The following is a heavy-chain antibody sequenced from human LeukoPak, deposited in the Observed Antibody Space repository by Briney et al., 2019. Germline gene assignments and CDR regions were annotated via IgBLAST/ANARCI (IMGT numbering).Heavy chain of an antibody. J-gene: IGHJ4*02. CDR3: ARLLVAVAGGGIDY. CDR2: IYYSGST. CDR1: GGSISSSSYY. D-gene: IGHD6-19*01. V-gene: IGHV4-39*07. Sequence: PSETLSLTCTVSGGSISSSSYYWGWIRQPPGKGLGWIGSIYYSGSTYYNPSLKSRVTISVDTSKNQFSLKLSSVTAADTAVYYCARLLVAVAGGGIDYWGQGTLVTVSS.